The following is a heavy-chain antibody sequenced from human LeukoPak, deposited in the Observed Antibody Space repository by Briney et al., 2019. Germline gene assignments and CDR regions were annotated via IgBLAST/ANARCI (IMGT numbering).Heavy chain of an antibody. V-gene: IGHV3-48*01. CDR2: ISSSNTT. Sequence: GGSLRLSCAASGFTFSIYGMNWVRQAPGKGLEWVSYISSSNTTHYTDSVKGRFTISRDNAKNSLYLQMNSLRAEDTAVYYRLDSTWTEWGQGTLVTVSS. CDR3: LDSTWTE. J-gene: IGHJ4*02. CDR1: GFTFSIYG. D-gene: IGHD3/OR15-3a*01.